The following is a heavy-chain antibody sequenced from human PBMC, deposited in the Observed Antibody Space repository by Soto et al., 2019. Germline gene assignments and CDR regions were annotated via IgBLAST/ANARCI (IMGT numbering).Heavy chain of an antibody. D-gene: IGHD6-13*01. CDR3: ETNSAENDY. Sequence: VVSLRRSCSSCVSASIRYAIRLVRQAPVNWLEWVSAISGSGGITYYAGSVKGRFTISIDNYKNTLYLQMNSLRAEDTSIYYCETNSAENDYWGHRHLVNVS. J-gene: IGHJ4*01. V-gene: IGHV3-23*01. CDR1: VSASIRYA. CDR2: ISGSGGIT.